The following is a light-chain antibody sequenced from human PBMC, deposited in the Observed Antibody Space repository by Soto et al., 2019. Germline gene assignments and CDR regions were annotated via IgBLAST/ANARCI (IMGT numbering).Light chain of an antibody. CDR1: SSNIGINF. J-gene: IGLJ3*02. V-gene: IGLV1-47*01. CDR3: ATWDDSMISPV. CDR2: MNN. Sequence: QSVLAQPPSASGSPGQRGTISCSGRSSNIGINFVYWYQQLPGTAPKLLISMNNQRPSGVPDRFSGSKSGTSASLAISGLRSEDEADYICATWDDSMISPVFGGGTKVTVL.